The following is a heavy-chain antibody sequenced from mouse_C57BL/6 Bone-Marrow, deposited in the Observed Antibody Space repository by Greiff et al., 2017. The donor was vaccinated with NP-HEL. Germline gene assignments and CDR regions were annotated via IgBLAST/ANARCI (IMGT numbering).Heavy chain of an antibody. D-gene: IGHD3-1*01. J-gene: IGHJ4*01. V-gene: IGHV5-2*01. CDR2: INSDGGST. Sequence: EVKLVESGGGLVQPGESLKLSCESNEYEFPSHDMSWVRKTPVKRLELVAAINSDGGSTYYPDTMERRFIISRDNTKKTLYLQMSSLRSEDTALYYCARQIRDYYAMDYWGQGTSVTVSS. CDR3: ARQIRDYYAMDY. CDR1: EYEFPSHD.